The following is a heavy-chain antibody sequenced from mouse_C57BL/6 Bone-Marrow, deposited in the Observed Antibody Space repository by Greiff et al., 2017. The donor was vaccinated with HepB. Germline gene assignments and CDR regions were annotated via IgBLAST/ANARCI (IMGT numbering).Heavy chain of an antibody. CDR1: GYTFTDYE. Sequence: VQLQQSGAELVRPGASVTLSCKASGYTFTDYEMHWVKQTPVHGLEWIGAIDPETGGTAYNQKFKGKAILTADKSSSTAYMELRSLTSEDSAVYYCTRWGDGYYGLDYWGQGTTLTVSS. CDR3: TRWGDGYYGLDY. CDR2: IDPETGGT. J-gene: IGHJ2*01. V-gene: IGHV1-15*01. D-gene: IGHD2-3*01.